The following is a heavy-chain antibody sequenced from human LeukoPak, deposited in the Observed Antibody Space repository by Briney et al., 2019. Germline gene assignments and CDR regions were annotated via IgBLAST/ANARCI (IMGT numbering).Heavy chain of an antibody. V-gene: IGHV3-7*03. CDR2: IKEDGSEK. J-gene: IGHJ4*01. CDR3: ARAGVLGFGESKFDY. CDR1: GFTFSSYW. Sequence: GGSLRLSCAASGFTFSSYWMSWVRQAPGKGLEWVANIKEDGSEKYYVDSVKGRFTISRDNAKNSLYLQMNSLRAEDTAVYYCARAGVLGFGESKFDYWGQEPRSPSPQ. D-gene: IGHD3-10*01.